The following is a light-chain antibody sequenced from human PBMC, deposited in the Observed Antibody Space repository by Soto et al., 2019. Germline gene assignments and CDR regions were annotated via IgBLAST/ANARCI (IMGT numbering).Light chain of an antibody. CDR2: EVS. CDR3: SSYTTSSTLVV. CDR1: SSDVADYNY. Sequence: QSVLTQPASVSGSPGQSITISCTGTSSDVADYNYVSWYQQHPGKPPKLVIYEVSGRPSGISNRFSGSKSGNTASLTISGLQAEDEADYYCSSYTTSSTLVVFGGGTKGTVL. J-gene: IGLJ2*01. V-gene: IGLV2-14*01.